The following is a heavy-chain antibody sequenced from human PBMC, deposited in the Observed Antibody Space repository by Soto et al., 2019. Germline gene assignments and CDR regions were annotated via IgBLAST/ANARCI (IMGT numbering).Heavy chain of an antibody. D-gene: IGHD1-7*01. V-gene: IGHV1-46*01. CDR2: INPSGGST. Sequence: GASVKVSCKASGYTFTSYYMHWVRQAPGQGLEWMGIINPSGGSTSYAQKFQGRVTMTRDTSTSTVYMELSSLRSEDTAVYYCARRTNYDYYYYGMDVWGQGTTVTVSS. CDR1: GYTFTSYY. J-gene: IGHJ6*02. CDR3: ARRTNYDYYYYGMDV.